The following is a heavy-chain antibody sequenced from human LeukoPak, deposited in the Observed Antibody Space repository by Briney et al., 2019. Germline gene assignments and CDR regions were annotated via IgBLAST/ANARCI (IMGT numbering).Heavy chain of an antibody. D-gene: IGHD3-22*01. J-gene: IGHJ3*02. CDR2: IWYDGSNK. CDR1: GFTFSSYG. V-gene: IGHV3-33*08. Sequence: HAGGSLRLSCADSGFTFSSYGMHWVRQAPGKGLEWVAVIWYDGSNKYYADSVKGRFTISRDNSKNTLYLQMNSLRAEDTAVYYCARDREYSTNYYDSSGYYPDAFDIWGQGTMVTVSS. CDR3: ARDREYSTNYYDSSGYYPDAFDI.